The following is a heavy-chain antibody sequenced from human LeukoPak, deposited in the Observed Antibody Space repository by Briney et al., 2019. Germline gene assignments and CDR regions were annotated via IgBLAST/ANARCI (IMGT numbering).Heavy chain of an antibody. D-gene: IGHD3-3*01. Sequence: PGGSLRLSCAASGFTFSIYAMTWVRQAPGKGLEWVSGISGNAYSTYYADSVKGRFTIFRDNSKNTLYLQMNSLRAEDTALYYCAKGYDFQAFDIWGQGTMVTVSS. CDR3: AKGYDFQAFDI. V-gene: IGHV3-23*01. CDR1: GFTFSIYA. J-gene: IGHJ3*02. CDR2: ISGNAYST.